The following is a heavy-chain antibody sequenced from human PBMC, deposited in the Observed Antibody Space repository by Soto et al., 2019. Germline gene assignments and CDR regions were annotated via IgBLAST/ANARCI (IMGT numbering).Heavy chain of an antibody. CDR2: ISYTGST. Sequence: QVQLQESGPGLVKPSETLSLTCSVSGGSISSYYWGWIRQPPGKGLEWIGYISYTGSTDYSPSLISPVTISVYTSKNPFSLNVRSVTAADTAIYFCARHYPIGNNWNYFDYWGRGTLVTLSS. J-gene: IGHJ4*02. D-gene: IGHD1-1*01. CDR1: GGSISSYY. CDR3: ARHYPIGNNWNYFDY. V-gene: IGHV4-59*08.